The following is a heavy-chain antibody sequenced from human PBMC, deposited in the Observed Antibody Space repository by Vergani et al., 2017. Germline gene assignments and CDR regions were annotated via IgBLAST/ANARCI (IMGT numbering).Heavy chain of an antibody. J-gene: IGHJ6*02. Sequence: EVQLVESGGGLVQPGGSLRLSCAASGFTFSSYSMNWVRQAPGKGLEWVSYVSSSSSTIYYADSVKGRFTISRDNAKNSLYLQMNSLRAEDTAVYYCARFWSGYLDGMDVWGQGTTVTVSS. CDR3: ARFWSGYLDGMDV. V-gene: IGHV3-48*01. CDR1: GFTFSSYS. CDR2: VSSSSSTI. D-gene: IGHD3-3*01.